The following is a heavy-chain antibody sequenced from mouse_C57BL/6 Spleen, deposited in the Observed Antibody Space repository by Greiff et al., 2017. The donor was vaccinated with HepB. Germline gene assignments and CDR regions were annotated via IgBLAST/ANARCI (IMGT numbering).Heavy chain of an antibody. V-gene: IGHV10-1*01. CDR1: GFSFNTYA. Sequence: EVKLMESGGGLVQPKGSLKLSCAASGFSFNTYAMNWVRQAPGKGLEWVARIRSKSNNYATYYADSVKDRFTISRDDSESMLYLQMNNLKTEDTAMYYCVRDYGSSPSFAYWGQGTLVTVSA. CDR2: IRSKSNNYAT. CDR3: VRDYGSSPSFAY. J-gene: IGHJ3*01. D-gene: IGHD1-1*01.